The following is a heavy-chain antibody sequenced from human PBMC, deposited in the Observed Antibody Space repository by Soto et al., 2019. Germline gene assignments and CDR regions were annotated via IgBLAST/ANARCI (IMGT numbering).Heavy chain of an antibody. V-gene: IGHV3-74*01. Sequence: GGSLRLSCAASGFTFSSYWMHWVRQAPGKGLVWVSRINSDGSSTSYADSVKGRFTISRDNAKNTLYLQMNSLRAEDTAVYYCAKYFNGWFGGPFDYWGQGTLVTVSS. J-gene: IGHJ4*02. CDR2: INSDGSST. CDR1: GFTFSSYW. D-gene: IGHD3-10*01. CDR3: AKYFNGWFGGPFDY.